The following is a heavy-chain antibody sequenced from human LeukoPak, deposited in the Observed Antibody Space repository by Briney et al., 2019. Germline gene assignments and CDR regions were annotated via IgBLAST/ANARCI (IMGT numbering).Heavy chain of an antibody. V-gene: IGHV3-23*01. CDR1: GFTFGSYG. J-gene: IGHJ1*01. Sequence: PGGSLRLSCAASGFTFGSYGMSWVRQAPGKGLEWVSFITPNADRTSYADSVEGRFTISGDNPRNTLYMQMNSLRDEDTALYYCAIMHGYYDGSGYWVQWGQGTLVTVPS. CDR3: AIMHGYYDGSGYWVQ. CDR2: ITPNADRT. D-gene: IGHD3-22*01.